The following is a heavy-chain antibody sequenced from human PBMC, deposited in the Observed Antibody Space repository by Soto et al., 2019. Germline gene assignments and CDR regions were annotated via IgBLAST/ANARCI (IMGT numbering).Heavy chain of an antibody. D-gene: IGHD6-6*01. V-gene: IGHV4-31*03. Sequence: QVQLQESGPGLVKASQTLSLICSVSGESISSGRYYWSWIRHHPGKGLEWIGYIYDSENAYYNPSLKRRVTISMATSKHHFTMKLRSVTAADTAVYYCARASSSSSAADYWGQGTLITVSS. CDR2: IYDSENA. J-gene: IGHJ4*02. CDR3: ARASSSSSAADY. CDR1: GESISSGRYY.